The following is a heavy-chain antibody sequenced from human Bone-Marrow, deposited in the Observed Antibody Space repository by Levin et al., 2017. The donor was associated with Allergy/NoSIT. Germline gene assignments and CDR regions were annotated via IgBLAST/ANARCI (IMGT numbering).Heavy chain of an antibody. CDR3: LRDTSGI. Sequence: GGSLRLSCKASGGTFSSYSISWLRQAPGQRLEWMGEIMPLFDTTHYAQKFQGRVTITADESTSTAYMELSSLRSEDTAMYYCLRDTSGIWGQGTMVTVSS. V-gene: IGHV1-69*01. J-gene: IGHJ3*02. CDR1: GGTFSSYS. D-gene: IGHD6-25*01. CDR2: IMPLFDTT.